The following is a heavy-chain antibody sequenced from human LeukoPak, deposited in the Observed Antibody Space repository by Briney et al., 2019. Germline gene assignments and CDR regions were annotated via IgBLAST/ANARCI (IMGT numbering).Heavy chain of an antibody. D-gene: IGHD6-13*01. CDR1: GGSISSNNW. V-gene: IGHV4-4*02. J-gene: IGHJ3*02. Sequence: PSETLSLTCAVSGGSISSNNWWSWVRQPPGKGLEWIGEIYHSGSSNYNPSLNSRVTISVDKSKNQFSLKLSSVTAADTAVYYCARKEQLGAFDIWGQGTMVTVSS. CDR3: ARKEQLGAFDI. CDR2: IYHSGSS.